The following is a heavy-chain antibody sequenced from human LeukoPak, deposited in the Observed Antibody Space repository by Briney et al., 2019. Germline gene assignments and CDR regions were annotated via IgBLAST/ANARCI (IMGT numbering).Heavy chain of an antibody. V-gene: IGHV3-30*02. J-gene: IGHJ4*02. Sequence: GGSLRLSCAASGFTFSSYGMYWVRQAPGKGLEWVAFIRYDGSNKYYADSVKGRFTISRDNSKNTLYLQMNSLRVEDTAVYYCAKDRGYYFDYWGQGTPVTVSS. CDR2: IRYDGSNK. CDR1: GFTFSSYG. CDR3: AKDRGYYFDY. D-gene: IGHD3-10*01.